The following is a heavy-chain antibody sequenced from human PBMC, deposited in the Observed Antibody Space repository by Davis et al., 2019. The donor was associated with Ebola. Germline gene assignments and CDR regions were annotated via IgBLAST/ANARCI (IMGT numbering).Heavy chain of an antibody. CDR1: GVSISSGGYS. V-gene: IGHV4-30-2*05. J-gene: IGHJ6*03. Sequence: PSETLSLTCAVSGVSISSGGYSWNWIRQSPGKGLEWIGYIYHTGSTYYKPSLKSRVTISLDTSKNQFSLNLYSVTAADTAVYYCARDLRYDSSGYDYYFYMDVWGKGTTVTVSS. CDR2: IYHTGST. D-gene: IGHD3-22*01. CDR3: ARDLRYDSSGYDYYFYMDV.